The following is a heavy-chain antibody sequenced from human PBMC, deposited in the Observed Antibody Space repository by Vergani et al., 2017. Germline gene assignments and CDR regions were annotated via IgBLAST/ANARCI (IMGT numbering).Heavy chain of an antibody. Sequence: QVQLQQWGAGLLTPSETLYLTCAVYGGSFSGYYWSWIRQPPGKGLEWIGEINHSGSTNYNPSLKSRVTISVDTSKNQFSLKLSSVTAADTAVYYCARGLRGGYSGYRMFLDYWGQGTLVTVSS. V-gene: IGHV4-34*01. CDR3: ARGLRGGYSGYRMFLDY. D-gene: IGHD5-12*01. CDR2: INHSGST. J-gene: IGHJ4*02. CDR1: GGSFSGYY.